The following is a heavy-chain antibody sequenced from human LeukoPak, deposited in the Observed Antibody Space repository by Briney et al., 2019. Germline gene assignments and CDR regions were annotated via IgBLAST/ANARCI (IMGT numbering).Heavy chain of an antibody. J-gene: IGHJ4*02. Sequence: SETLSLTCTVSGGSINSYYWSWIRQPPGKGLEWIGYVYYSGSTNYNPSLKSRVTMSVDTSKNQFSLKLSSVTAADTAVYYCARLGVILWFGELSQPFDYWGQGTLVTVSS. CDR2: VYYSGST. V-gene: IGHV4-59*08. D-gene: IGHD3-10*01. CDR3: ARLGVILWFGELSQPFDY. CDR1: GGSINSYY.